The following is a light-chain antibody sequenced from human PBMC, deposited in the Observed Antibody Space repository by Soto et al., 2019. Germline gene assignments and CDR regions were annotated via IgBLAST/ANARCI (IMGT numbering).Light chain of an antibody. CDR2: GTS. J-gene: IGKJ2*01. CDR1: QSVSSY. Sequence: IVMTQSPATLSVYLGERATVSCRASQSVSSYLAWYQQKPGQAPRLLLYGTSTRATAIPARFSGSGSGTDFTLTISSLQSEDFAVYYCQQYNNWPYTFGQGTKLEIK. V-gene: IGKV3-15*01. CDR3: QQYNNWPYT.